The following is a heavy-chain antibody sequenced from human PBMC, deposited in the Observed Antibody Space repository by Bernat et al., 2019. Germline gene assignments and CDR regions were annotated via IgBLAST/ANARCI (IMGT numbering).Heavy chain of an antibody. D-gene: IGHD3-10*01. V-gene: IGHV1-18*01. CDR3: ARAAYYYGSGSYYNPYYFDY. CDR1: GYTFTSYG. Sequence: QVQLVQSGAEVKKPGASVKVSCKASGYTFTSYGISWVRQAPGQGLEWMGWISAYNGNTNYAQKLQGRVTITRDTSASTAYMELSSLRSEDTAVYYCARAAYYYGSGSYYNPYYFDYWGQGTLVTVSS. J-gene: IGHJ4*02. CDR2: ISAYNGNT.